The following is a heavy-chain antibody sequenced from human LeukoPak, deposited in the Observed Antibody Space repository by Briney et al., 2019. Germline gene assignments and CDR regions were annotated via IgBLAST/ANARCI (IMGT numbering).Heavy chain of an antibody. CDR3: AKDRGQWLVPYYYGMDV. J-gene: IGHJ6*02. CDR2: ISYDGSNK. Sequence: GRSLRLSCAAFGFTFSSYGMHWVRQAPGKGLEWVAVISYDGSNKYYADSVKGRFTISRDNSKNTLYLQMNSLRAEDTAVYYCAKDRGQWLVPYYYGMDVWGQGTTVTVSS. V-gene: IGHV3-30*18. CDR1: GFTFSSYG. D-gene: IGHD6-19*01.